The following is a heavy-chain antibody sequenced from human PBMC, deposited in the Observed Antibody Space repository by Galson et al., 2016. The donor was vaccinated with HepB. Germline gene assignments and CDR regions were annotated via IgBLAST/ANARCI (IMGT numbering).Heavy chain of an antibody. CDR3: AREGAEMAVAGTAFDY. J-gene: IGHJ4*02. D-gene: IGHD6-19*01. CDR1: GFTFRAYG. Sequence: SLRLSCAASGFTFRAYGMSWVRQAPGKGLEWVSYISRGSGTIYYANSVRGRFTVSRDNARNSLYLQMNSLRAEDTAVYYCAREGAEMAVAGTAFDYWGQGTLVTVSS. CDR2: ISRGSGTI. V-gene: IGHV3-48*01.